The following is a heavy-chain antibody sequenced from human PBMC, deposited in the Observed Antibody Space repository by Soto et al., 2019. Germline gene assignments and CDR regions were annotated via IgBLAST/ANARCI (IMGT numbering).Heavy chain of an antibody. V-gene: IGHV3-15*01. Sequence: GSLRLSCAASGFTFSNAWMSWVRQAPGKGLEWVGRIKSKTDGGTTDYAAPVKGRFTISRDDSKNTLYLQMNSLKTEDTAVYYCTTEGSSSWYHGMDVWGQGTTVTVSS. CDR3: TTEGSSSWYHGMDV. D-gene: IGHD6-13*01. CDR1: GFTFSNAW. CDR2: IKSKTDGGTT. J-gene: IGHJ6*02.